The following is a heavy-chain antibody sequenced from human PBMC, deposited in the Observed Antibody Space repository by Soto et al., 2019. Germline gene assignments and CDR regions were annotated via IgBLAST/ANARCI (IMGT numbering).Heavy chain of an antibody. Sequence: GGALRLSRASSGFTVSSNYMSWVPPAPGKGLEWVSVIYSGGSTYYADSVKGRFTISRHNSKNTLYLQMNSLRAEDTAVYYCARDGSERGDYYFDYWGQGTLVTVSS. CDR2: IYSGGST. V-gene: IGHV3-53*04. CDR3: ARDGSERGDYYFDY. J-gene: IGHJ4*02. CDR1: GFTVSSNY. D-gene: IGHD1-1*01.